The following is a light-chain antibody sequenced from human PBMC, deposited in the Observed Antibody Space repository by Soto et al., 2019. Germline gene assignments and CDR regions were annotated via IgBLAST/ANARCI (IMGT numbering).Light chain of an antibody. Sequence: EIVLTQSPGTLSLSPGERATLNCRASQSVRSSYLAWYQQQPGQAPRLLIHGASRRATGIPDRFSGSGSGTDFTLTINRLEPEDFAVYYCQQYNNWPTFGQGTKVDIK. CDR3: QQYNNWPT. V-gene: IGKV3-20*01. J-gene: IGKJ1*01. CDR2: GAS. CDR1: QSVRSSY.